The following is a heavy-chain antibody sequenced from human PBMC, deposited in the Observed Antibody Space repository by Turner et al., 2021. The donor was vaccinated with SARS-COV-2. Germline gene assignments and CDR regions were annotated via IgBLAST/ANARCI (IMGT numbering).Heavy chain of an antibody. Sequence: EMQLVTSGGGSVKPGGSLRLSCAASGFTFSSYWMHWVRQVPGKWMEWVSRIYNDGSSTSFEDSVKGRFTISRDNAKNTLYLQMDSLRAEDTAVDYGARGLRDDYGSDYWGQGTLVTVSS. J-gene: IGHJ4*02. CDR2: IYNDGSST. CDR1: GFTFSSYW. CDR3: ARGLRDDYGSDY. D-gene: IGHD3-10*01. V-gene: IGHV3-74*01.